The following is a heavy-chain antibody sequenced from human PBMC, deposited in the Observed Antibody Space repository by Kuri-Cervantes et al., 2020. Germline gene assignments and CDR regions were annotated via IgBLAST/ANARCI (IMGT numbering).Heavy chain of an antibody. D-gene: IGHD2-15*01. CDR1: GYTFTNYG. J-gene: IGHJ4*02. CDR3: ARRHCSGGSCYLGYSSGWYDY. V-gene: IGHV1-2*02. CDR2: IIPNSGDT. Sequence: ASVKVSCKASGYTFTNYGLSWVRQAPGQGLEWMGGIIPNSGDTKFAQKFQGRVTMTRDTSISTVYMEVRRLRSDDTAVYYCARRHCSGGSCYLGYSSGWYDYWGQGTLVTVSS.